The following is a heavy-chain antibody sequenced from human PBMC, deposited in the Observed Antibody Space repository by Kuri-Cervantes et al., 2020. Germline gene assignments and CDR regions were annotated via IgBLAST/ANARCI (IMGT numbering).Heavy chain of an antibody. CDR3: AKGGSYFNYYGMDV. CDR2: ISYDGSNK. Sequence: GGSLRLSCAASGLTFSSYAMHWVRQAPGKGLEWVAVISYDGSNKYYADSVKGRFTISRDNSKNTLYLQMNSLRAEDTAVYYCAKGGSYFNYYGMDVWGQGTTVTVSS. J-gene: IGHJ6*02. CDR1: GLTFSSYA. D-gene: IGHD1-26*01. V-gene: IGHV3-30*04.